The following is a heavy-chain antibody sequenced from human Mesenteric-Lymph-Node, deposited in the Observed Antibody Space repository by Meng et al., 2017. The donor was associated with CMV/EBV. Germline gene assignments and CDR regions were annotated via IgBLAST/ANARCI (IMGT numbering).Heavy chain of an antibody. V-gene: IGHV3-7*01. D-gene: IGHD3-10*01. Sequence: GGSLRLSCAASGFTFSSYWMSWVRQAPGKGLEWVANIKQDGSEKYYVDSVKGRFTISRDNAKNSLYLQMNSLRAEDTAVYYCARNLFASGSYYNVPMGYWGQGTLVTVSS. CDR3: ARNLFASGSYYNVPMGY. CDR1: GFTFSSYW. CDR2: IKQDGSEK. J-gene: IGHJ4*02.